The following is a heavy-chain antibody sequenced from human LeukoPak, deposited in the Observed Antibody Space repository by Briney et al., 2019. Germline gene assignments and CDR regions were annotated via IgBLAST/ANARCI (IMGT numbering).Heavy chain of an antibody. CDR1: GFTFSDYY. J-gene: IGHJ4*02. CDR2: INTDGSST. V-gene: IGHV3-74*01. Sequence: GGSLRLSCAASGFTFSDYYMSWIRQAPGKGLVWVSRINTDGSSTSYADSVKGRFTISRDNAKNTLYLQMNSLRAEDTAVYYCARVRYSSSPFDYWGQGTLVTVSS. CDR3: ARVRYSSSPFDY. D-gene: IGHD6-6*01.